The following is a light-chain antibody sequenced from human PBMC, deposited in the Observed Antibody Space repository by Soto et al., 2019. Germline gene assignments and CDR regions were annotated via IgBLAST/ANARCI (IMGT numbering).Light chain of an antibody. J-gene: IGKJ2*01. CDR1: RSFSSSY. V-gene: IGKV3-20*01. CDR3: QQYGSSPPYT. CDR2: AAS. Sequence: EIVLTQSPGTLALSPGERATLSCRASRSFSSSYLAWYQRMPGQAPRLLIYAASSRATGIPDRFSGSGSGTDFTLTISRLEPEDSAVYYCQQYGSSPPYTFGQGTKLEIK.